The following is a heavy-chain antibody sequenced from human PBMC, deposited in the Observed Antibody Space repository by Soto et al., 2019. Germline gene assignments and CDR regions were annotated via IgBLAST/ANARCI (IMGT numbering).Heavy chain of an antibody. V-gene: IGHV3-23*01. Sequence: GGSLRLSCAASGFTFSSYAMSWVRQAPGKGLEWVSAISGSGGSTYYADSVKGRFTISRDNSKNTLYLQMNSLRAEDTAVYYCAIRPSSGWYSHELDYWGQGTLVTVSS. J-gene: IGHJ4*02. D-gene: IGHD6-19*01. CDR1: GFTFSSYA. CDR2: ISGSGGST. CDR3: AIRPSSGWYSHELDY.